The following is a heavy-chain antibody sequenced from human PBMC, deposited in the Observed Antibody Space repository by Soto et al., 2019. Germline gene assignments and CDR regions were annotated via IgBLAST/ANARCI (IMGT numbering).Heavy chain of an antibody. Sequence: GRSLRLSCAASGFTFDDYAMHWVRQAPGKGLEWVSGISWNSGSIGYADSVKGRFTISRDNAKNSLYLQMNSLRAEDTALYYCAKEAMVRGVIVFGYWGQGTLVTVSS. J-gene: IGHJ4*02. CDR1: GFTFDDYA. V-gene: IGHV3-9*01. CDR2: ISWNSGSI. D-gene: IGHD3-10*01. CDR3: AKEAMVRGVIVFGY.